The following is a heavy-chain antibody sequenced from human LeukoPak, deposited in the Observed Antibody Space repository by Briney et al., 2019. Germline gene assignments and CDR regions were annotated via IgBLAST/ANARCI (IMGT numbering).Heavy chain of an antibody. J-gene: IGHJ6*02. CDR2: ISNSSSYI. CDR1: RLTFNRYS. V-gene: IGHV3-21*01. D-gene: IGHD3-9*01. CDR3: AREITYYDILTGYFPGYGMDV. Sequence: GGSQRLSCALSRLTFNRYSIHGLRDSRGKALEGVSYISNSSSYIYYADSVQGRFTISRDNAKNSLYLQMNSLRAEDTAVYYCAREITYYDILTGYFPGYGMDVWGQGTTVTVSS.